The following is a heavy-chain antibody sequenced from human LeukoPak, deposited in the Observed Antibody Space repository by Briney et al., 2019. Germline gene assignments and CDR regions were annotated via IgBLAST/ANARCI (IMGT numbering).Heavy chain of an antibody. J-gene: IGHJ4*02. V-gene: IGHV3-23*01. CDR3: ARGVGTFPNLYFDY. CDR2: VSSNGGNT. D-gene: IGHD1-1*01. CDR1: GFPFSSYA. Sequence: GGSLRLSCAASGFPFSSYAMSWVRQAPGNGLEWVSTVSSNGGNTYYADSVRGRFTISRDNSKSTQLLQMNSLGAEDTAVHYCARGVGTFPNLYFDYWGQGALVTVSS.